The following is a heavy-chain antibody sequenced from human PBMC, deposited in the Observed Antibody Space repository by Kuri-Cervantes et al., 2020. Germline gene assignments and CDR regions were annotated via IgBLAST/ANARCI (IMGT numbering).Heavy chain of an antibody. V-gene: IGHV3-21*01. CDR2: ISSSSSYI. Sequence: GGSLRLSSAASGFTFSSYSMNWVRQAPGKWLEWVSSISSSSSYIYYADSVKCRFTISRDNAKNSLYLQMNSLRAEDTAVYYCARESRGYSSSSGSSDYWGQGTLVTVSS. CDR3: ARESRGYSSSSGSSDY. D-gene: IGHD6-6*01. J-gene: IGHJ4*02. CDR1: GFTFSSYS.